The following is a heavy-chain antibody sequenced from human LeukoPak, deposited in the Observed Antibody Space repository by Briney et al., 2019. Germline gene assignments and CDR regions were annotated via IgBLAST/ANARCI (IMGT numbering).Heavy chain of an antibody. D-gene: IGHD6-13*01. CDR2: IDSSSSFI. CDR1: GFTFSSYS. V-gene: IGHV3-21*01. Sequence: GGSLRLSCAASGFTFSSYSMNWGRQAPGKGLEWVSSIDSSSSFIYYADSVKGRFTISRDNAKNSLYLQMNSLRAEDTAVYYCAKKGSQIAAAGPYFDYWGQGTLVTVSS. J-gene: IGHJ4*02. CDR3: AKKGSQIAAAGPYFDY.